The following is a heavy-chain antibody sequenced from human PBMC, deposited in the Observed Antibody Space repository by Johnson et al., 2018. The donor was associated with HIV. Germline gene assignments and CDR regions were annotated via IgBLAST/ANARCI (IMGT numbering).Heavy chain of an antibody. V-gene: IGHV3-30-3*01. CDR1: GFTFSSYA. CDR3: TTARNRLWSSSGWTGFWAFDM. CDR2: ISYDGSNK. Sequence: QAQLVESGGGVVQPGRSLRLSCAASGFTFSSYAMHWVRQAPGKGLEWVAVISYDGSNKYYADSVKGRFTISRDNSKNTLYLQMNSLRAEDTAVYYCTTARNRLWSSSGWTGFWAFDMWGQGTMVTVSA. J-gene: IGHJ3*02. D-gene: IGHD6-19*01.